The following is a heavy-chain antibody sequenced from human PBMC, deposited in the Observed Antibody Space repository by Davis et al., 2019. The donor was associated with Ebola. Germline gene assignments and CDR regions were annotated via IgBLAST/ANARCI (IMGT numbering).Heavy chain of an antibody. J-gene: IGHJ3*02. CDR1: GFIFRRYV. CDR2: LGTSADT. CDR3: AKDTSNIWFDI. Sequence: GESLKISCAASGFIFRRYVMSWLRQAPGKGLEWVSTLGTSADTYYADSVKGRFTISRDNSKNTLYLQMNGLRVEDTAIYYCAKDTSNIWFDIWGQGTMVTVSS. D-gene: IGHD1-26*01. V-gene: IGHV3-23*01.